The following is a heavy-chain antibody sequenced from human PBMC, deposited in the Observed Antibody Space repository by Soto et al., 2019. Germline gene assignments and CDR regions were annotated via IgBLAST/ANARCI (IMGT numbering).Heavy chain of an antibody. D-gene: IGHD4-17*01. Sequence: GESLQISCAASGFTFSSYSMNWVRQAPGKGLEWVSSISSSSSYIYYADSVKGRFTISRDNAKNSLYLQMNSLRAEDTAVYYCATLSSFNGDYFDYWGQGTLVTVSS. CDR3: ATLSSFNGDYFDY. J-gene: IGHJ4*02. CDR2: ISSSSSYI. CDR1: GFTFSSYS. V-gene: IGHV3-21*01.